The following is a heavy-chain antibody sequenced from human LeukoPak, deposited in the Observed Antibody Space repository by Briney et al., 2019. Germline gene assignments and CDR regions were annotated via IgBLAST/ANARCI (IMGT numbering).Heavy chain of an antibody. CDR3: AKAYASGYSYADAFDI. V-gene: IGHV3-21*04. Sequence: PGGSLRLSCAASGFTFSSYGMHWVRQAPGKGLEWVSSISSSSGYIYYADSVKGRFTISRDNAKNSLYLQMNSLRAEDMALYYCAKAYASGYSYADAFDIWGQGTMVTVSS. J-gene: IGHJ3*02. CDR1: GFTFSSYG. D-gene: IGHD5-18*01. CDR2: ISSSSGYI.